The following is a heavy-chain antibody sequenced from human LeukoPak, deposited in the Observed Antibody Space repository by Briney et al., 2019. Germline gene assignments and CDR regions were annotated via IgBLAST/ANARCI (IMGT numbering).Heavy chain of an antibody. Sequence: GRSLRLSCAASGFTFSSYGMHWVRQAPGKGLEWVAVISYDGSNKYYADSVKGRFTISRDNSKDTLYLQMNSLRAEDTAMYYCAKVDSYGNLGSFDYWGQGTLVTVSS. D-gene: IGHD5-18*01. CDR1: GFTFSSYG. V-gene: IGHV3-30*18. CDR2: ISYDGSNK. CDR3: AKVDSYGNLGSFDY. J-gene: IGHJ4*02.